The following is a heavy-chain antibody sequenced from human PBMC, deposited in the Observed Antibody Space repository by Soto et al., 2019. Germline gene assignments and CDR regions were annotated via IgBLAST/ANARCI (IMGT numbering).Heavy chain of an antibody. CDR1: GGSISSGGYY. CDR3: ARDHSSQTYYYYGMDV. V-gene: IGHV4-31*03. J-gene: IGHJ6*02. Sequence: SETLSLTCTVSGGSISSGGYYWSWIRQHPGKGLEWTGYIYYSGSTYYNPSLKSRVTISVDTSKNQFSLKLSSVTAADTAVYYCARDHSSQTYYYYGMDVWGQGTTVTVSS. D-gene: IGHD6-13*01. CDR2: IYYSGST.